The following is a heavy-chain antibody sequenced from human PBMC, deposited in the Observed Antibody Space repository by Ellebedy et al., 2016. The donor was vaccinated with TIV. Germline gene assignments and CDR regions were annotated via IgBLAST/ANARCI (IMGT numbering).Heavy chain of an antibody. CDR1: GFTFSSYA. CDR2: ISGSGGTT. Sequence: GESLKISXATSGFTFSSYAMNWVRQAPGRGLEWVSGISGSGGTTYYADSVKGRFTISRDNSKNTVSLLMNSLRAGDMAVYYCAKGDELWSGYSPTYYYAMDVWGQGTTVTVSS. D-gene: IGHD3-3*01. J-gene: IGHJ6*02. V-gene: IGHV3-23*01. CDR3: AKGDELWSGYSPTYYYAMDV.